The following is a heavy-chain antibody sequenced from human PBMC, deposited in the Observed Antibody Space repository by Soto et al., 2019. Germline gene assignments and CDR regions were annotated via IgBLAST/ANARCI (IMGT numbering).Heavy chain of an antibody. Sequence: ASVKVSCKASGYTFTRYGISWVRQAPGQGLEWMGWISAYNGNTNYAQKLQGRVTMTTDTSTSTAYMELRSLRSVDTAVYYCASDSLALAPLDIRAQGTAVPIAS. CDR1: GYTFTRYG. CDR2: ISAYNGNT. J-gene: IGHJ1*01. V-gene: IGHV1-18*01. CDR3: ASDSLALAPLDI. D-gene: IGHD2-15*01.